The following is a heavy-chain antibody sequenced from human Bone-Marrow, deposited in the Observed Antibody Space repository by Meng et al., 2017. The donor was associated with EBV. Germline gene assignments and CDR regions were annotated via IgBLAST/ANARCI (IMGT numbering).Heavy chain of an antibody. CDR2: INTNTGNP. Sequence: LVYSGYDFKKPGAYVKISGKASGYTFTSYAMNWVRQAPGQGLEWMGWINTNTGNPTYAQGFTGRFVFSLDTSVSTAYLQISSLKAEDTAVYYCARGVLGMVYYFDYWGQGTLVTVSS. CDR1: GYTFTSYA. CDR3: ARGVLGMVYYFDY. D-gene: IGHD3-10*01. V-gene: IGHV7-4-1*02. J-gene: IGHJ4*02.